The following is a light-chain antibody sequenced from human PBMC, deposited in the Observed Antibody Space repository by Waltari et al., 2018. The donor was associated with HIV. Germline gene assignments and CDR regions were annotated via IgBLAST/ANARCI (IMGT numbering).Light chain of an antibody. J-gene: IGLJ3*02. CDR1: SGSIAGNN. V-gene: IGLV6-57*01. CDR2: ESY. CDR3: QSYDSNKNWV. Sequence: FMLTQPHSVSESPGKTVTLSCTRSSGSIAGNNVQWFQRRPGSSPTTVIYESYFRTSGVPARFSGSIDRSSNSASLTISGLKTEDEADYYCQSYDSNKNWVFGGGTKLTVL.